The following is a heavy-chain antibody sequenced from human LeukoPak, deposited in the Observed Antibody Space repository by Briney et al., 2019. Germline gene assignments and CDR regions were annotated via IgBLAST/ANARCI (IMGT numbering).Heavy chain of an antibody. V-gene: IGHV4-4*02. Sequence: SETLSLTCAVSGGSISSSNWWSWVRQPPGKGLEWIGEIYHSGITNYNPSLKSRVTISVDKSKNQFSLKLSSVTAADTAVYYCASGPGGYSFWFDPWGQGTLVTVSS. J-gene: IGHJ5*02. D-gene: IGHD5-18*01. CDR3: ASGPGGYSFWFDP. CDR1: GGSISSSNW. CDR2: IYHSGIT.